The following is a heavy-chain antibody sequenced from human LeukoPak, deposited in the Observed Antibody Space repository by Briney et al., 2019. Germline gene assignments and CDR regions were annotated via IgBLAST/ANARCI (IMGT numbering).Heavy chain of an antibody. V-gene: IGHV4-39*07. D-gene: IGHD3-3*01. J-gene: IGHJ3*02. Sequence: PSETLSLTCTVSGGSISSSSYYWGWIRQPPGKGLEWIGSIYYSGSTYYNPSLKSRVTISVDTSKNQFSLKLSSVTAADTAVYYCASSFLVYDIGAFDIWGQGTMVTVSS. CDR1: GGSISSSSYY. CDR2: IYYSGST. CDR3: ASSFLVYDIGAFDI.